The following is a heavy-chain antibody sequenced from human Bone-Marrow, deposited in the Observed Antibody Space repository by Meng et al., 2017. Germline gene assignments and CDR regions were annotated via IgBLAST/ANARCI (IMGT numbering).Heavy chain of an antibody. V-gene: IGHV4-30-2*01. D-gene: IGHD6-6*01. CDR2: IYHSGST. CDR1: GDSISSGGYS. CDR3: ARYSSSSLAFDF. Sequence: QLQLQESGSGPLKPSQTLSLTCAVSGDSISSGGYSWSWIRQPPGKGLEWIGYIYHSGSTYFNPSLKGRVTVSVDRSKSQFSLNLSSVTAADTAVYYCARYSSSSLAFDFWGQGTLVTVSS. J-gene: IGHJ4*02.